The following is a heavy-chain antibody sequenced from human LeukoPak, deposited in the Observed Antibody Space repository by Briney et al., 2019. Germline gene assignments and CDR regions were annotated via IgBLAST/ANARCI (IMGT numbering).Heavy chain of an antibody. V-gene: IGHV3-53*01. CDR2: IYSGGNT. Sequence: GGSLRLSCTVSGFTVSSNSMSWVRQAPGKGLEWVSFIYSGGNTHNSDSVKGRFTISRDYSKNTLYLQMDNLRAEDTAVYYCAKGSRYGDYGAYYFDYWGQGTLVTVSS. CDR3: AKGSRYGDYGAYYFDY. J-gene: IGHJ4*02. D-gene: IGHD4-17*01. CDR1: GFTVSSNS.